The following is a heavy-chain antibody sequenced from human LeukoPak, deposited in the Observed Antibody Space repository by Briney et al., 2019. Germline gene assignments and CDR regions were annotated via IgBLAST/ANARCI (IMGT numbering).Heavy chain of an antibody. Sequence: ETLSLTCAVSGASIASHSWWSWVRQPPGKGLEWIGEVYHSGGANCKPSLKSRVTISVDTSRNHFSLKLTSVTAADTAVYFCAYNRNFALDNWGQGTLVTVSS. CDR1: GASIASHSW. CDR3: AYNRNFALDN. D-gene: IGHD1-14*01. V-gene: IGHV4/OR15-8*01. J-gene: IGHJ4*01. CDR2: VYHSGGA.